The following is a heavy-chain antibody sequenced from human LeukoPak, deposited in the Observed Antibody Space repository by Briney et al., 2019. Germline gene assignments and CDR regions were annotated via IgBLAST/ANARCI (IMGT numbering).Heavy chain of an antibody. V-gene: IGHV4-39*01. CDR3: ARWRTFMTRFDY. Sequence: PSQTLSLTCTVSGCSISSNSYYWGRIRQPPGKGLEWIGSIYDSGSPYYNPSLKSRVTKSVDPSKNKFSPKVSSVTAASTAAYYWARWRTFMTRFDYWGQGTVVTVYS. CDR2: IYDSGSP. J-gene: IGHJ4*02. CDR1: GCSISSNSYY. D-gene: IGHD4-11*01.